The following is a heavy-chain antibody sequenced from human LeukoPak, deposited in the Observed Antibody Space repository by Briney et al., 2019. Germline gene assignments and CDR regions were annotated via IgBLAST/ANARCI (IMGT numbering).Heavy chain of an antibody. CDR3: ARERGGYYGSGSYYPH. CDR2: IYTSGST. D-gene: IGHD3-10*01. Sequence: PSETLSLTCTVSGVSISSGSYYWSWIRQPAGKGLEWIGRIYTSGSTNYNPSLKSRVTISVDTSKNQFSLKLSSVTAADTAVYYCARERGGYYGSGSYYPHWGQGTLVTVSS. CDR1: GVSISSGSYY. J-gene: IGHJ4*02. V-gene: IGHV4-61*02.